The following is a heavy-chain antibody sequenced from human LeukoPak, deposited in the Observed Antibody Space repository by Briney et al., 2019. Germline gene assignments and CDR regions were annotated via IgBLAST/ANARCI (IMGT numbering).Heavy chain of an antibody. Sequence: GGSLRLSCAASGFTFSSYSMNWVRQAPGKGLEWVSYISSSSSTIYYADSVKGRFTISRDNAKNSLYLQMNSLRAEDTAVYYCAKDGVIVVVPAARGFDYWGQGTLVTVSS. CDR3: AKDGVIVVVPAARGFDY. CDR1: GFTFSSYS. D-gene: IGHD2-2*01. V-gene: IGHV3-48*04. J-gene: IGHJ4*02. CDR2: ISSSSSTI.